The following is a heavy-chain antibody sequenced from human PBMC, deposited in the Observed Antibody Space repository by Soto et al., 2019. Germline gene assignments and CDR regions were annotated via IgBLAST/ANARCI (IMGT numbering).Heavy chain of an antibody. V-gene: IGHV1-18*01. CDR1: GYTFTSYG. D-gene: IGHD6-19*01. Sequence: ASVKVSCKASGYTFTSYGISWVRQAPGQRLEWMGWINACNGNTKYSQKFQGRVTITRDTSASTAYMELNSLRVEDTAVYYCTSRNLEHCFSSGCSAPYDYWGQGALVTV. J-gene: IGHJ4*02. CDR3: TSRNLEHCFSSGCSAPYDY. CDR2: INACNGNT.